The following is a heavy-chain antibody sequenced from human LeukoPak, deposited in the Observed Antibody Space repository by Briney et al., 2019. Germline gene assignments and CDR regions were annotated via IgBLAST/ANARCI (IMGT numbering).Heavy chain of an antibody. J-gene: IGHJ4*02. Sequence: SETLSLTCAVYGGSFSGYYWSWIRQPPGRGLEWIGEINHSGSTNYNPSLKSRVTISADTSKNQFSLKLSSVTAADAAVYYCARGRRGIAAAGRGLYFDYWGQGTLVTVSS. V-gene: IGHV4-34*01. CDR1: GGSFSGYY. CDR2: INHSGST. D-gene: IGHD6-13*01. CDR3: ARGRRGIAAAGRGLYFDY.